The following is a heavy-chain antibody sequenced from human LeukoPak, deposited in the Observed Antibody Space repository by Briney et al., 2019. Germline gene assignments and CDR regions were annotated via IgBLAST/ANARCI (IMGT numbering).Heavy chain of an antibody. J-gene: IGHJ3*02. CDR1: GFTFDDYA. D-gene: IGHD1-1*01. Sequence: GGSLRLSCAASGFTFDDYAMHWVRQAPGKGPEWVSGISWNSGSIGYADSVKGRFTISRDNAKNSLYLQMNSLRSEDTAFYYCASLDIWGAFDMWGQGTMITVSS. CDR3: ASLDIWGAFDM. V-gene: IGHV3-9*01. CDR2: ISWNSGSI.